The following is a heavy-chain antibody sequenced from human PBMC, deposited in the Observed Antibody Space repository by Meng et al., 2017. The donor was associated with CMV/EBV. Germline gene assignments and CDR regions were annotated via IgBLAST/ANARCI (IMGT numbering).Heavy chain of an antibody. D-gene: IGHD6-25*01. CDR2: ISNTGLYM. CDR1: GFPFRAYS. CDR3: VRFALAAAGAADFDY. V-gene: IGHV3-21*01. J-gene: IGHJ4*02. Sequence: SGFPFRAYSLDWVRQTPERGLEWLSAISNTGLYMQYAASVTSRFTISRDDAKNLLYLQMDSLRVEDTAVYYCVRFALAAAGAADFDYWGQGTLVTVSS.